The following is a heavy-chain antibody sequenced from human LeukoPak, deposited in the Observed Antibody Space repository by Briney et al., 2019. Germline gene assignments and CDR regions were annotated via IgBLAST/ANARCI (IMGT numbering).Heavy chain of an antibody. D-gene: IGHD5-18*01. CDR3: AREGEGQYSYGCVGSRGKYYFDY. CDR2: ISYDGSNK. Sequence: GGSLRLSCAASGFTFSSYAMHWVRQAPGKGLEWVAVISYDGSNKYYADSVKGRFTISRDNSKNTLYLQMNSLRAEDTAVYYCAREGEGQYSYGCVGSRGKYYFDYWGQGTLVTVSS. J-gene: IGHJ4*02. CDR1: GFTFSSYA. V-gene: IGHV3-30-3*01.